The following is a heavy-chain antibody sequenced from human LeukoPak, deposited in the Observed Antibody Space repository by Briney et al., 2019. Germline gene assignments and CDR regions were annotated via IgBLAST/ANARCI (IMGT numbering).Heavy chain of an antibody. V-gene: IGHV6-1*01. CDR3: ALARSEYHYGMDV. CDR2: TYYRSKWYY. CDR1: GDSVSSISVA. J-gene: IGHJ6*02. Sequence: SQTLSLTCAISGDSVSSISVAWNWIRQSPSRGLEWLGRTYYRSKWYYEYAVSVKGRININPDPSKNQFSLQLNSVTPEDTAVYYCALARSEYHYGMDVWGQGTTITVSS.